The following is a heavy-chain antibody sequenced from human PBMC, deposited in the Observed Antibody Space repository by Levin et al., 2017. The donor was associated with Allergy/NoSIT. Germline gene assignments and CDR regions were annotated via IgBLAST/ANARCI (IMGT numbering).Heavy chain of an antibody. CDR2: IYWDGDN. CDR1: AFSLSTSGVG. D-gene: IGHD3-3*01. V-gene: IGHV2-5*02. CDR3: AHSGSLERRPALFYFDF. J-gene: IGHJ4*02. Sequence: SGPTLVKPTQTLTLTCTLSAFSLSTSGVGVGWIRQPPGKALEWLALIYWDGDNRYSPSLKSRLIITKDTSKNQVVLTMTNMDPVDTATYYCAHSGSLERRPALFYFDFWGQGTLVTVSS.